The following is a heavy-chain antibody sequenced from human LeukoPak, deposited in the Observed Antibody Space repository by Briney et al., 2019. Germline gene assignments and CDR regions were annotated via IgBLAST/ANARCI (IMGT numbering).Heavy chain of an antibody. CDR3: ARASSYYDSSGFVDC. CDR2: ISGSGGST. V-gene: IGHV3-23*01. Sequence: GGSLRLSCAASGFTFSSYAMSWVRQAPGKGLEWVSAISGSGGSTYYADSVKGRFTISRDNSKNTLYLQMNSLRAEDTAVYYCARASSYYDSSGFVDCWGQGTLVTVSS. J-gene: IGHJ4*02. D-gene: IGHD3-22*01. CDR1: GFTFSSYA.